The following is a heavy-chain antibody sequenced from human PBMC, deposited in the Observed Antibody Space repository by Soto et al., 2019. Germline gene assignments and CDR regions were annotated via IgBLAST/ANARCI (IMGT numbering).Heavy chain of an antibody. V-gene: IGHV3-64*02. CDR1: GFTFSSYN. CDR2: ISRSGDRT. CDR3: ARARCSSGQCYYFDY. J-gene: IGHJ4*02. Sequence: EVQLVESGEGLVQPGGSLRLSCAASGFTFSSYNIHWIRQAPGKGLEFVSAISRSGDRTYYADSVKGRFTITRDNSKNAVWLQMGSPRAEDIAVYYCARARCSSGQCYYFDYWGRGALVSVSS. D-gene: IGHD2-15*01.